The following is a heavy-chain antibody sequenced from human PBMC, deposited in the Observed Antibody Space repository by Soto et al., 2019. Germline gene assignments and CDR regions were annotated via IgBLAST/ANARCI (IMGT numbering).Heavy chain of an antibody. D-gene: IGHD6-19*01. CDR3: ARDRGCSGWGTLAH. CDR2: ISGSGGNT. Sequence: EVQLLESGGSLVHPGGSLRLSCAASGFSFSYFAMSWVRQAPGKGLEWVAAISGSGGNTYYADSVKGRFTISRDNSKNTLFLQMNIPRGGDTAVFLCARDRGCSGWGTLAHWGQGTLVTVS. V-gene: IGHV3-23*01. J-gene: IGHJ4*02. CDR1: GFSFSYFA.